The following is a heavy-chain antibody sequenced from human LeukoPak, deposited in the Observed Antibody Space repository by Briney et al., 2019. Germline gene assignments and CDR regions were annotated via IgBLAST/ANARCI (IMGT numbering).Heavy chain of an antibody. Sequence: PGGSLRLSCAASGFTVSANYMTWVRQAPGKGLEWVTVIYRGGTTYYADSVKGRFTISRDNAKNSLYLQMNSLRVEDTALYYCARVRSVGGNPHAFNIWGQGTMVTVSS. CDR3: ARVRSVGGNPHAFNI. CDR2: IYRGGTT. J-gene: IGHJ3*02. CDR1: GFTVSANY. D-gene: IGHD4-23*01. V-gene: IGHV3-66*01.